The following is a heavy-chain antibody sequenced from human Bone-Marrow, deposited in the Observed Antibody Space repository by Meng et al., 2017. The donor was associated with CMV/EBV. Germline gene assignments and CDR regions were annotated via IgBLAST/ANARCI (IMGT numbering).Heavy chain of an antibody. CDR1: GFTFSSYA. CDR2: ISYDGSNK. D-gene: IGHD3-22*01. CDR3: HRGYYYHRRAFDI. V-gene: IGHV3-30*04. J-gene: IGHJ3*02. Sequence: GGSLRLSCAASGFTFSSYAMHWFRQAPGKGLEWVAVISYDGSNKYYADSVKGRFTISRYNSKNTLYLQMNSLRAADAAVYYCHRGYYYHRRAFDIWGQGTRVTVSS.